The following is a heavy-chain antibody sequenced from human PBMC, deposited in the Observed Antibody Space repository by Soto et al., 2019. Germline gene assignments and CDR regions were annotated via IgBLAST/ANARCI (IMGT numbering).Heavy chain of an antibody. CDR3: ARYYDILTGPHFDI. CDR2: ISSSGSTI. CDR1: RFTFSSYE. D-gene: IGHD3-9*01. J-gene: IGHJ3*02. Sequence: GGSLRLSCAASRFTFSSYEMNWVRQAPGKGLEWVSYISSSGSTIYYADSVKGRFTISRDNAKNSLYLQMNSLRAEDTAVYYCARYYDILTGPHFDIWGQGTMVTVSS. V-gene: IGHV3-48*03.